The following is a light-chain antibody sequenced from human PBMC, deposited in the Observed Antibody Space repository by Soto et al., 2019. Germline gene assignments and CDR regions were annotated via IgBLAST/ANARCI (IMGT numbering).Light chain of an antibody. Sequence: QSVLTQPPSASGTPGQTVTISSSGGTSNIGTNYVSWYQHLPGTAPKLLIYGNNQRPSGVPDRFSGSKSGTSASLAISGLRSDDEADYYCAVWDDSLSGVVFGGGTKLTVL. CDR2: GNN. V-gene: IGLV1-47*01. CDR3: AVWDDSLSGVV. J-gene: IGLJ3*02. CDR1: TSNIGTNY.